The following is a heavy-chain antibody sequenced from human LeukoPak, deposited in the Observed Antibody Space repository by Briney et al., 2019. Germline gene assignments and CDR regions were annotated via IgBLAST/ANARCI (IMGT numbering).Heavy chain of an antibody. CDR2: ISTSGSTI. CDR3: AKSSGWFLDY. CDR1: GITFSSYE. Sequence: PGGSLRLSCVVSGITFSSYEMNWVRQAPGKGLEWVSYISTSGSTIYYADSVKGRFTISRDNAKNSLYLQMNSLRDEDTAVYYCAKSSGWFLDYWGQGTLVTVSS. V-gene: IGHV3-48*03. D-gene: IGHD6-19*01. J-gene: IGHJ4*02.